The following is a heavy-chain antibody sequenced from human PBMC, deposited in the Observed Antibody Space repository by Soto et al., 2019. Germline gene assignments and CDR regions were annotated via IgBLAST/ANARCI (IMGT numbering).Heavy chain of an antibody. V-gene: IGHV1-46*01. CDR2: ISPRDGTT. J-gene: IGHJ4*02. CDR3: ARGGGTLDY. Sequence: QVQLVQSGAEVTKSGASVKVSCKSSGYTFISYAMYWVRQAPGQGLEWMGIISPRDGTTTYALNFQGRITVTRDASTSTVYMELSNLRSEDTAVYYCARGGGTLDYWGQGTLVTVSS. CDR1: GYTFISYA.